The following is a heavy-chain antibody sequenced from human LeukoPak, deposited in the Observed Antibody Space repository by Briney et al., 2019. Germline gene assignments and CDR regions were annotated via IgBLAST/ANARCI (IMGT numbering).Heavy chain of an antibody. V-gene: IGHV4-59*01. CDR1: GGSISSYY. Sequence: PSETLSLTCTVSGGSISSYYWSWIRQPPGKGLEWIGYIYYSGSTNYNPSLKSRVTISVDTSKNQFSLKLSSATAADTAVYYCARDQVDDFYGMDVWGQGTTVTVSS. J-gene: IGHJ6*02. D-gene: IGHD3-3*01. CDR3: ARDQVDDFYGMDV. CDR2: IYYSGST.